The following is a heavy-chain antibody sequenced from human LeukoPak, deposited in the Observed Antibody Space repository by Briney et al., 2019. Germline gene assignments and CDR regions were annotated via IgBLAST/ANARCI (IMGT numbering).Heavy chain of an antibody. Sequence: SQTLSLTCTVSGGSISSSSYYWGWIRQPPGKGLEWIGSIYYSGSTYYNPSLKSRVTISVDTSKNQFSLKLSSVTAADTAVYYCARHGFVVVPAAIRYYYYYMDVWGKGTTVTVSS. J-gene: IGHJ6*03. V-gene: IGHV4-39*01. CDR3: ARHGFVVVPAAIRYYYYYMDV. D-gene: IGHD2-2*01. CDR2: IYYSGST. CDR1: GGSISSSSYY.